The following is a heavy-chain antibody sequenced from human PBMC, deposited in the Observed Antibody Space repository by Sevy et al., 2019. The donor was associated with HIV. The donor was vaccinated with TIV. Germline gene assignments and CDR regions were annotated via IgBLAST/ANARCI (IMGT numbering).Heavy chain of an antibody. J-gene: IGHJ3*02. D-gene: IGHD3-22*01. V-gene: IGHV3-30-3*01. CDR3: ARVPTNYYDSSGYYSHDAFDI. CDR1: GFTFSSYA. Sequence: GGFLRLSCAASGFTFSSYAMHWVRQAPGKGLEWVAVISYDGSNKYYADSVKGRFTISRDNSKNTLYLQMNSLRAEDTAVYYCARVPTNYYDSSGYYSHDAFDIWGQGTMVTVSS. CDR2: ISYDGSNK.